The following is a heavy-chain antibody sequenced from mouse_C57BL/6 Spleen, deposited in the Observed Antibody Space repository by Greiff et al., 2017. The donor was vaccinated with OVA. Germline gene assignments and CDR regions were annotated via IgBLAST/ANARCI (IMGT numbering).Heavy chain of an antibody. CDR3: ARDRGGRGFAY. V-gene: IGHV5-4*01. J-gene: IGHJ3*01. CDR2: ISDGGSYT. Sequence: DVMLVESGGGLVKPGGSLKLSCAASGFTFSSYAMSWVRQTPEKRLEWVATISDGGSYTYYPDNVKGRFTISRDNAKNNLYLQMSHLKSEDTAMYYCARDRGGRGFAYWGQGTLVTVSA. D-gene: IGHD3-3*01. CDR1: GFTFSSYA.